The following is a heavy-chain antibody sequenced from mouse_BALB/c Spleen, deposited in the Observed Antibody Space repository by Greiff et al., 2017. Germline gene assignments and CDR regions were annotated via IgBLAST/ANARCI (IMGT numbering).Heavy chain of an antibody. CDR1: GFTFTDYY. Sequence: EVQGVESGGGLVQPGGSLRLSCATSGFTFTDYYMSWVRQPPGKALEWLGFIRNKANGYTTEYSASVKGRFTISRDNSQSILYLQMNTLRAEDSATYYCARDGLYAMDYWGQGTSVTVSS. V-gene: IGHV7-3*02. CDR3: ARDGLYAMDY. J-gene: IGHJ4*01. CDR2: IRNKANGYTT.